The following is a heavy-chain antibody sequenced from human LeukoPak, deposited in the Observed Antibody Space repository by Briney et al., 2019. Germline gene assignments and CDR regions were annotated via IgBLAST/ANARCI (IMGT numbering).Heavy chain of an antibody. CDR2: ITYSGST. CDR1: GGSISSSTYY. J-gene: IGHJ4*02. D-gene: IGHD1-26*01. V-gene: IGHV4-39*01. CDR3: ARQGVGATDC. Sequence: SETLSLTCTVSGGSISSSTYYWAWIRQSPGKGLEWIGSITYSGSTYYNPSLESRVTISVDTSKNQFSLRLISVSAVDTAVYYCARQGVGATDCWGQGTLVTVSS.